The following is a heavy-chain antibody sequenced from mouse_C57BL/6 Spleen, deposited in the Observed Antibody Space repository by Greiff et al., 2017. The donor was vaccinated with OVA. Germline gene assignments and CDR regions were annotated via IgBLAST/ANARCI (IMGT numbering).Heavy chain of an antibody. D-gene: IGHD1-1*01. J-gene: IGHJ2*01. CDR2: IDPSDSYT. V-gene: IGHV1-69*01. Sequence: VQLQQPGAELVMPGASVKLSCKASGYTFTSYWMHWVKQRPGQGLEWIGEIDPSDSYTNYNQKFKGKSTLTVDKSSSTAYMQLSSLTSEDSAVYYCARRSFTTVVPLDYWGQGTTLTVSS. CDR3: ARRSFTTVVPLDY. CDR1: GYTFTSYW.